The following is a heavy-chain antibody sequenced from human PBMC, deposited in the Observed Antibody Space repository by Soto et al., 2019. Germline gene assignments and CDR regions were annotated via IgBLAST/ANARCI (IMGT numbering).Heavy chain of an antibody. V-gene: IGHV3-30-3*01. CDR1: GFTFSSYA. CDR2: ISYDGINK. CDR3: ARGASSLTRFAY. J-gene: IGHJ4*02. Sequence: QVQLVESGGGVVQPGRSLRLSCAASGFTFSSYAMHWVRQAPGKGVEGVAVISYDGINKYYADSVKGRFTISRDKSQNTLYLPMNSLRAEDTAVYYCARGASSLTRFAYWGQGTLVTVSS. D-gene: IGHD2-2*01.